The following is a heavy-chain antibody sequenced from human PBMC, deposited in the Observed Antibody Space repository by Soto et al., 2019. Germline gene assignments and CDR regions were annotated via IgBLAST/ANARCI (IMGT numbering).Heavy chain of an antibody. Sequence: EVQLVESGGGLVKPGGSLRLSCAASGLTFSSYSMNWVRQAPGKGLEWVSSISSSSSYIYYADSVKGRFTISRDNAKNSLYLQMNSLRAEDTAVYYCAREDTAMVLGYYYYGMDVWGQGTTVTVSS. CDR2: ISSSSSYI. J-gene: IGHJ6*02. CDR1: GLTFSSYS. D-gene: IGHD5-18*01. V-gene: IGHV3-21*01. CDR3: AREDTAMVLGYYYYGMDV.